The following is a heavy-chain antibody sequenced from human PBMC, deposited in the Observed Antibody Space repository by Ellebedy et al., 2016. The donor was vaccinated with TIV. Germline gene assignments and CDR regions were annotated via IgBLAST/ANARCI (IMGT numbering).Heavy chain of an antibody. Sequence: GESLKISCKGSGYSFTSHWIAWVRQMPGKGLEWMGIMYPGDSDSRYSPSFQGQVTISADKSISTAYLQWSSLKASDTAMYYCARSKVDLTMVIFPVDAFDIWGQGTLVTVSS. D-gene: IGHD3-22*01. V-gene: IGHV5-51*01. J-gene: IGHJ3*02. CDR2: MYPGDSDS. CDR3: ARSKVDLTMVIFPVDAFDI. CDR1: GYSFTSHW.